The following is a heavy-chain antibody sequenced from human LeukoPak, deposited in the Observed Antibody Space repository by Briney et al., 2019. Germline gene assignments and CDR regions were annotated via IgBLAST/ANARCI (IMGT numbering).Heavy chain of an antibody. CDR3: ASGRILTGYSGSNWFDP. V-gene: IGHV1-69*04. Sequence: SVKVSCKASGGTFSSYAISWVRQAPGQGLEWMGRIIPILGIANYAQKFQGRVTITADKSTSTAYMELSSLRSEDTAVYYCASGRILTGYSGSNWFDPWGEGALVSVSS. J-gene: IGHJ5*02. CDR2: IIPILGIA. D-gene: IGHD3-9*01. CDR1: GGTFSSYA.